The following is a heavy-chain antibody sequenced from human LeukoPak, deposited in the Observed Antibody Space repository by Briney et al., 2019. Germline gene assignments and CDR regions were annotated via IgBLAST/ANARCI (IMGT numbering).Heavy chain of an antibody. V-gene: IGHV4-39*07. D-gene: IGHD3/OR15-3a*01. CDR3: ARVCLDRYFGY. CDR1: GGSISSNSHY. Sequence: SETLPLTCIVSGGSISSNSHYWGWIRQPPGKGLEWIGSIYSSGTTYYNPSLRSRLTISADTSKNLSSLKLGSVAAADTAVYYCARVCLDRYFGYWGQGTLVTVSS. CDR2: IYSSGTT. J-gene: IGHJ4*02.